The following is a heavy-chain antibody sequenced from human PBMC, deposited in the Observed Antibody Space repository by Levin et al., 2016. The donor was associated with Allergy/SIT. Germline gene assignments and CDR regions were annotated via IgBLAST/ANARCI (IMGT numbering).Heavy chain of an antibody. J-gene: IGHJ6*02. CDR2: ISSSSSYI. CDR3: ARDRRFGDWEDYYYYYGMDV. V-gene: IGHV3-21*01. Sequence: GGSLRLSCAASGFTFSSYSMNWVRQAPGKGLEWVSSISSSSSYIYYADSVKGRFTISRDNAKNSLYLQMNSLRAEDTAVYYCARDRRFGDWEDYYYYYGMDVWGQGTTVTVSS. D-gene: IGHD3-10*01. CDR1: GFTFSSYS.